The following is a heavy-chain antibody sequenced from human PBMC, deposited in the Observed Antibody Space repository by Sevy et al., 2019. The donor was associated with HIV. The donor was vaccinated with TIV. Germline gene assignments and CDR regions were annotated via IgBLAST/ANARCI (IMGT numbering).Heavy chain of an antibody. V-gene: IGHV3-48*01. CDR1: GFTFSSLS. CDR3: AATSGTWDDAFDL. CDR2: IGSDGTTK. Sequence: GGSLRLSCEASGFTFSSLSMSWVRQAPGKGLEWVSYIGSDGTTKHYAESMRGRFTISRDNAKSSLYLQINSLRAEDTAVYYCAATSGTWDDAFDLWGQGTMVTVSS. D-gene: IGHD2-15*01. J-gene: IGHJ3*01.